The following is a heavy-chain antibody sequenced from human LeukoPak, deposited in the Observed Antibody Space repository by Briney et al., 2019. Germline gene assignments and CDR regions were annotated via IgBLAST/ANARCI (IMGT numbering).Heavy chain of an antibody. J-gene: IGHJ4*02. CDR3: AKDPLYSGSYNY. CDR2: ISSNGGST. V-gene: IGHV3-64*01. D-gene: IGHD1-26*01. CDR1: GFTFSSYA. Sequence: PGGSLRLSCAASGFTFSSYAMHWVHQAPGKGLEYVSAISSNGGSTYYANSVKGRSTISRDNSKNTLYLQMNSLRAEDTAVYYCAKDPLYSGSYNYWGQGTLVTVSS.